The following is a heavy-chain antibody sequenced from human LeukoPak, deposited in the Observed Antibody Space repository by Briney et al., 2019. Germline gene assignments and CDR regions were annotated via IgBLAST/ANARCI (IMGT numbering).Heavy chain of an antibody. V-gene: IGHV3-53*05. D-gene: IGHD3-16*02. CDR2: IYSGGST. CDR1: GFTVSSNY. CDR3: AKDEGSFGGVIVTGIDY. J-gene: IGHJ4*02. Sequence: PGGSLRLSCAASGFTVSSNYMSWVRQAPGKGLEWVSVIYSGGSTYYADSVKGRFTISRDNSKNTLYLQMNSLRPEDTAVYYCAKDEGSFGGVIVTGIDYWGQGILVTVSS.